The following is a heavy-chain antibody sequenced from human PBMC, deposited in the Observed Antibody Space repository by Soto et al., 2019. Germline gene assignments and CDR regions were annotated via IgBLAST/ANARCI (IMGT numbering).Heavy chain of an antibody. CDR1: GGTFSTYT. CDR2: IIPLFGKT. V-gene: IGHV1-69*18. Sequence: QVQLVQSGAEVRKPGSSVKVSCKASGGTFSTYTIYWVRQAPGQGLEWVGRIIPLFGKTKYAQNFQGRVTITAEEATSTAYMELSSLRAEDTAVYYCARRLDDRADAAFDVWGEGTAVAVSA. CDR3: ARRLDDRADAAFDV. D-gene: IGHD6-25*01. J-gene: IGHJ3*01.